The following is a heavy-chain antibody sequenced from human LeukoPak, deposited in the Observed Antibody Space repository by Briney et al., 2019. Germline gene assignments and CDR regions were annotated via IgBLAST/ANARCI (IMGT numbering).Heavy chain of an antibody. CDR2: IYYSGST. Sequence: SETLSLTCTVSGXSISSSRYYCGWIRQPPGKGLEWIGSIYYSGSTYYNSSLKSRVTISGDTSKNQFSLKLSSVTAADTAVYYCASHIAAAFDYWGQGTLVTVSS. V-gene: IGHV4-39*01. D-gene: IGHD6-13*01. J-gene: IGHJ4*02. CDR1: GXSISSSRYY. CDR3: ASHIAAAFDY.